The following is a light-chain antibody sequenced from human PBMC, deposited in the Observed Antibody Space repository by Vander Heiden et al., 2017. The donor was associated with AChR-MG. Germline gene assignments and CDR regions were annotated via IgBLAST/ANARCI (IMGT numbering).Light chain of an antibody. J-gene: IGKJ4*01. CDR2: DAS. CDR1: QTVGSY. V-gene: IGKV3-11*01. CDR3: QQRSHWPLT. Sequence: EIVLTQSPATLSLSPGERATLSCRASQTVGSYLAWYQQKPGQAPRLLIYDASNRATGIPARFSGSGSGTDFTLTISSLEPEDFAVYFCQQRSHWPLTFGGRTKVEIK.